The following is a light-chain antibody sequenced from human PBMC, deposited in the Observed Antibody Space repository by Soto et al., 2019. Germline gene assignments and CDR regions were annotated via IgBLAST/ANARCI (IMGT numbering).Light chain of an antibody. CDR3: QQYNNWPLGT. Sequence: EIVMTQSPATLSVSPGERATLSCRASQSVSSNLAWYQQKPGQAPRLLIYGASTRATGIPARFSGSGSGTEVTPTISRLQSEDFAVYYCQQYNNWPLGTFGQGTKVEIK. CDR1: QSVSSN. CDR2: GAS. J-gene: IGKJ1*01. V-gene: IGKV3-15*01.